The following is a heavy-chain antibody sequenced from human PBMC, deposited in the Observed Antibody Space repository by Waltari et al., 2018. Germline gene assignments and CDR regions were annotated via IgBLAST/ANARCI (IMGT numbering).Heavy chain of an antibody. CDR3: ARGGELRYSSSWYYFDY. CDR2: SIPIVGTA. D-gene: IGHD6-13*01. Sequence: QVQLVQSGAEVKKPGSSVKVSCKASGGTFSSYAISWVRQAPGQGLELIGGSIPIVGTANYAQKFQGRVTMTADEYTSTAYMELSSLRSEDTAVYYCARGGELRYSSSWYYFDYWGQGTLVTVSS. J-gene: IGHJ4*02. CDR1: GGTFSSYA. V-gene: IGHV1-69*01.